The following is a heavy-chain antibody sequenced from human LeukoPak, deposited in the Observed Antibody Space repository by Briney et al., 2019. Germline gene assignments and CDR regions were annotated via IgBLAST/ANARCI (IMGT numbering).Heavy chain of an antibody. CDR3: TTDIPFTSGGAIAY. CDR2: IKSEVDGATR. J-gene: IGHJ4*02. V-gene: IGHV3-15*01. CDR1: GLIFSNCW. Sequence: NSGGSLRLSCAASGLIFSNCWMTWVRQAPGKGLEWVGRIKSEVDGATRDYAAPVRGRFTLSRDDSRNTLYLQMNSLKTEDTAFYYCTTDIPFTSGGAIAYWGQGTLVTVSS. D-gene: IGHD3-16*02.